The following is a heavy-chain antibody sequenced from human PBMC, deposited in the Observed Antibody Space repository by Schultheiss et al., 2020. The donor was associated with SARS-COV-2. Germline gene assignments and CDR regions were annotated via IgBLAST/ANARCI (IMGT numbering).Heavy chain of an antibody. Sequence: GGSLRLSCAASGFTFSSYAMHWVRQAPGKGLEWVSAISGSGGSTYYADSVKGRFTISRDNAKNTLYLQMNSLRAEDTAVYYCARDRVQFQVVDAFDIWGQGTMVTGSS. CDR2: ISGSGGST. D-gene: IGHD2-15*01. V-gene: IGHV3-23*01. CDR3: ARDRVQFQVVDAFDI. J-gene: IGHJ3*02. CDR1: GFTFSSYA.